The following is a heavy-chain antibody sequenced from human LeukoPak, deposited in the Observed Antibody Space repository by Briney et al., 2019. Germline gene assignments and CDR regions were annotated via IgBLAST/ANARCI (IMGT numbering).Heavy chain of an antibody. CDR1: GFTFSSYG. CDR3: AGGNYYDSSGYPAGY. Sequence: GGSLRLSCAASGFTFSSYGMHWVRQAPGKGLEWVAVIWYDGSNKYYADSVKGRFTISRDNSKNTLYLQMNSLRAEDTAVYYCAGGNYYDSSGYPAGYWGQGTLVTVSS. J-gene: IGHJ4*02. V-gene: IGHV3-33*01. D-gene: IGHD3-22*01. CDR2: IWYDGSNK.